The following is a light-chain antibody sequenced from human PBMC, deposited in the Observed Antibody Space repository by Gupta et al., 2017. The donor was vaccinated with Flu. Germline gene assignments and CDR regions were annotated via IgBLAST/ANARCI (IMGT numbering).Light chain of an antibody. CDR3: QQDNNWPLT. CDR1: QSVLNN. Sequence: PATLSGSPWEGATLSCRASQSVLNNLAWYQQKPGQAPRLLISGASARDSDFPTRFSGSGSGTEFTLTISSLQSEDFAVYYCQQDNNWPLTFGGGTKVEIK. V-gene: IGKV3D-15*01. CDR2: GAS. J-gene: IGKJ4*01.